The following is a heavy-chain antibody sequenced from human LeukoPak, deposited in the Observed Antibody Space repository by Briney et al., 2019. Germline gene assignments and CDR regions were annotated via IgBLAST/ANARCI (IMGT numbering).Heavy chain of an antibody. D-gene: IGHD3-22*01. V-gene: IGHV1-2*02. CDR2: INPNSGGT. CDR3: AREGGNYYDSSGYYLVSSNNWFDP. J-gene: IGHJ5*02. Sequence: ASVKVSCKASGYTFTGYYMHWVRQAPGQGLEWMGWINPNSGGTNYAQKLQGRVTMTTDTSTSTAYMELRSLRSDDTAVYYCAREGGNYYDSSGYYLVSSNNWFDPWGQGTLVTVSS. CDR1: GYTFTGYY.